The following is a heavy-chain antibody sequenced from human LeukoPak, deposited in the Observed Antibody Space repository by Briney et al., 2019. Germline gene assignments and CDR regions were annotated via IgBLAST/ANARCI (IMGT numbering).Heavy chain of an antibody. CDR2: IYSGGST. D-gene: IGHD5-18*01. CDR1: GFTVSFNY. Sequence: GGSLRLSCAASGFTVSFNYMSWVRQAPGKGLEWISVIYSGGSTYYADSVKGRFTISRDNSKNTLYLQMNSLRSEDTAVYYCARGGASVGYSYGYPVHYYYYMDVWGKGTTVTVSS. CDR3: ARGGASVGYSYGYPVHYYYYMDV. J-gene: IGHJ6*03. V-gene: IGHV3-53*05.